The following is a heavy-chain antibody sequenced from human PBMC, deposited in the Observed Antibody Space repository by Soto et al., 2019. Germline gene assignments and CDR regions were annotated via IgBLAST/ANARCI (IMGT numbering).Heavy chain of an antibody. Sequence: QLQLQESGSGRVKPSQTLSLTCAVSGGSISSGGYSWSWIRQPPGKGLEWIGYIYHSGSTFYNPSLTRRVTISVGRSTNQSSLKLSCGTAADTAVYYCARVPDRWGQGTLVTVSS. CDR3: ARVPDR. J-gene: IGHJ5*02. V-gene: IGHV4-30-2*01. CDR1: GGSISSGGYS. D-gene: IGHD2-2*01. CDR2: IYHSGST.